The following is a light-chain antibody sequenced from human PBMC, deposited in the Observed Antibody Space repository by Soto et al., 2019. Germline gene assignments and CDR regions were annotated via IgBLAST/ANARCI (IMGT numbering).Light chain of an antibody. Sequence: EIVLTQSPGTLSLSPGERATLSCRASQSVSSSFLAWYQQKPGQAPRLLIYGASSRATGIPDRFSGSGSGTDFTLTISRLEPEDVAVYYCPQYDNSPLTFGGGTKVEIK. CDR3: PQYDNSPLT. V-gene: IGKV3-20*01. CDR1: QSVSSSF. CDR2: GAS. J-gene: IGKJ4*01.